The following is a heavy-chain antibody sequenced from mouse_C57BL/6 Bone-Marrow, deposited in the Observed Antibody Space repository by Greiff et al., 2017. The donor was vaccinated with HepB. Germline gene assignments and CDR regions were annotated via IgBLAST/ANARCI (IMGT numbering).Heavy chain of an antibody. CDR2: ISDGGSYT. V-gene: IGHV5-4*03. J-gene: IGHJ3*01. Sequence: EVKLMESGGGLVKPGGSLKLSCAASGFTFSSYAMSWVRQTPEKRLEWVATISDGGSYTYYPDNVKGRFTISRDNAKNNLYLQMSHLKYEDTAMYYCARPRQGFAYWGQGTLVTVSA. CDR1: GFTFSSYA. CDR3: ARPRQGFAY.